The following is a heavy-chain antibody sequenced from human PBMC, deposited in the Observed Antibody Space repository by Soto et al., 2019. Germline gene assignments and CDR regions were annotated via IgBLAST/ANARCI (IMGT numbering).Heavy chain of an antibody. CDR3: ARWGAAAPFDY. D-gene: IGHD6-13*01. CDR2: ISSSSSTI. Sequence: EVQLVESGGGLVQHGGSLRLSCAASGFTFSSYSMNWVRQAPGKGLEWVSYISSSSSTIYYADSVKGRFTISRDNAKNSLYLQMNSLRAEDTAVYYCARWGAAAPFDYWGQGTLVTVSS. V-gene: IGHV3-48*01. J-gene: IGHJ4*02. CDR1: GFTFSSYS.